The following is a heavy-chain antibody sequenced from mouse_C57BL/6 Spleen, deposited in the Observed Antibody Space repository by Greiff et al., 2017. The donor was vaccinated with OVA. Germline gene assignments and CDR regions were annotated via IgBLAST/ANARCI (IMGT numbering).Heavy chain of an antibody. J-gene: IGHJ2*01. V-gene: IGHV5-4*01. CDR3: ARDREGRQLRLLFDY. CDR1: GFTFSSYA. D-gene: IGHD3-2*02. Sequence: EVNLVESGGGLVKPGGSLKLSCAASGFTFSSYAMSWVRQTPEKRLEWVATISDGGSYTYYPDNVKGRFTISRDNAKNNLYLQMSHLKSEDTAMYYCARDREGRQLRLLFDYWGQGTTLTVSS. CDR2: ISDGGSYT.